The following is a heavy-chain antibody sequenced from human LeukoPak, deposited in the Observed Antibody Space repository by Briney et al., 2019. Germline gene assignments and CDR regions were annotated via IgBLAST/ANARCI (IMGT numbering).Heavy chain of an antibody. CDR1: GLSFSSYG. J-gene: IGHJ5*02. D-gene: IGHD6-13*01. CDR2: IQYDGSNK. CDR3: ARGDKQLVFNRNKGGFDP. Sequence: GGSLRLSCAASGLSFSSYGMHWVRQAPGKGLEWVAFIQYDGSNKFYADSVKGRFTISRDNSKNTLYLQMNSLRTEGTAVYYCARGDKQLVFNRNKGGFDPWGQGTLVTVSS. V-gene: IGHV3-30*05.